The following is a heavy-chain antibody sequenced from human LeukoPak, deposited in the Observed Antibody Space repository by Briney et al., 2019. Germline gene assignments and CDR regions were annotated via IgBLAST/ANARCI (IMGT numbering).Heavy chain of an antibody. CDR3: ARESKGGGATVTTPFDAFDI. CDR2: INHSGST. CDR1: GGSFSGYY. V-gene: IGHV4-34*01. Sequence: SETLSLTCAVYGGSFSGYYWSWIRQPPGKGLEWIEEINHSGSTNYNPSLKSRVTISVDTSKNQFSLKLSSVTAADTAVYYCARESKGGGATVTTPFDAFDIWGQGTMVTVSS. J-gene: IGHJ3*02. D-gene: IGHD4-17*01.